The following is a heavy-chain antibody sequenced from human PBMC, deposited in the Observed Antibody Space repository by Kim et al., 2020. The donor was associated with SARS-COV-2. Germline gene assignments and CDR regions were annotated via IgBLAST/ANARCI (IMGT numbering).Heavy chain of an antibody. CDR1: GGSFSGYY. CDR3: ARGATYYGSGSWGGPYNWFDP. D-gene: IGHD3-10*01. CDR2: INHSGST. V-gene: IGHV4-34*01. Sequence: SETLSLTCAVYGGSFSGYYWSWIRQPPGKGLEWIGEINHSGSTNYNPSLKSRVTISVDTSKNQFSLKLSSVTAADTAVYYCARGATYYGSGSWGGPYNWFDPWGQGTLVTVSS. J-gene: IGHJ5*02.